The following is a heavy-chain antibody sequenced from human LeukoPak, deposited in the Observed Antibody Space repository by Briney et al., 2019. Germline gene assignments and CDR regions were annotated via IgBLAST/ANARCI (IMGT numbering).Heavy chain of an antibody. CDR3: ARGAMATTPFFDY. V-gene: IGHV4-59*01. CDR2: VYYTGST. J-gene: IGHJ4*02. Sequence: TTAGTLRLSCAASGFTFSDYYMSWIRQPPGKGLDWIGYVYYTGSTNFNPSLKSRVTMSLDTSRNQFSLMLTSLAAADTSVYYCARGAMATTPFFDYWGQGTLVTVSS. CDR1: GFTFSDYY. D-gene: IGHD5-24*01.